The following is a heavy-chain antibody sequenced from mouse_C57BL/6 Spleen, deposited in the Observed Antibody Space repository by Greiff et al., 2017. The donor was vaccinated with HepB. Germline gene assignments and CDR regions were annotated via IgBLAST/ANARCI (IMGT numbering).Heavy chain of an antibody. D-gene: IGHD1-1*01. J-gene: IGHJ2*01. CDR2: IHPNSGST. Sequence: QVQLQQPGAELVKPGASVKLSCKASGYTFTSYWMHWVKQRPGQGLEWIGMIHPNSGSTNYNEKFKSKATLTVDKSSSTAYMQLSSLTSEDSAVYYGARGGSTVVATGKGYFDYWGQGTTLTVSS. CDR3: ARGGSTVVATGKGYFDY. V-gene: IGHV1-64*01. CDR1: GYTFTSYW.